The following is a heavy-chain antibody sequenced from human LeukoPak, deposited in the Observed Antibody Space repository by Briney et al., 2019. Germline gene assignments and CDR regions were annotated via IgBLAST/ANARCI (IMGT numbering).Heavy chain of an antibody. D-gene: IGHD3-10*01. V-gene: IGHV1-69*06. CDR3: ARDPTYYYGSGRTPYGMDV. CDR2: IIPIFGTA. CDR1: GGTFRSYA. J-gene: IGHJ6*04. Sequence: SVKVSCKASGGTFRSYAISWVRQAPGQGLEWMGGIIPIFGTANYAQKFQGRVTITADKSTSTAYMELSSLRSEDTAVYYCARDPTYYYGSGRTPYGMDVWGKGTTVTVSS.